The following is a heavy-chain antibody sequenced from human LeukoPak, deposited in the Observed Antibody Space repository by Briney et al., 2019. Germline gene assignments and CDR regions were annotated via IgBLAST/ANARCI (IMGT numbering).Heavy chain of an antibody. CDR3: VVRSWRSCY. CDR2: ISTGSTTI. CDR1: GFTFSHYD. Sequence: GGSLRLSCAASGFTFSHYDMNWVRQAPDKGLEWISFISTGSTTIYYAASVKGRFTISRDNAETSLSLQMNNLRADDTAVYYCVVRSWRSCYWGQGTLVTVSS. V-gene: IGHV3-48*03. D-gene: IGHD3-3*01. J-gene: IGHJ4*02.